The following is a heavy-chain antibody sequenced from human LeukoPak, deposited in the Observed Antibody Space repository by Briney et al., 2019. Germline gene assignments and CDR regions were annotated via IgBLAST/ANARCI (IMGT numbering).Heavy chain of an antibody. Sequence: ASVKVSCKASGYTFTSYGISWVRQAPGQGLEWMGWISAYNGNTNYAQKLQGRVTMTTDTSTSTAYVEPRSLRSDDTAVYYCARPLEYSSSSGLDYWGQGTLVTVSS. CDR3: ARPLEYSSSSGLDY. CDR1: GYTFTSYG. V-gene: IGHV1-18*01. CDR2: ISAYNGNT. D-gene: IGHD6-6*01. J-gene: IGHJ4*02.